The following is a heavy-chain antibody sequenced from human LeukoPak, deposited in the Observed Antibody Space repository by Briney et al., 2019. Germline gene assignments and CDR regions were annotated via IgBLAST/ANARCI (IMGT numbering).Heavy chain of an antibody. CDR3: ARLDSQYRSPH. J-gene: IGHJ4*02. CDR2: IIPIFGTA. V-gene: IGHV1-69*13. CDR1: GGTFSSYA. Sequence: GASVKVSCKASGGTFSSYAISWVRQAPGQGLEWTGGIIPIFGTANYAQKFQGRVTITADESTSTAYMELSSLRSEDTAVYYCARLDSQYRSPHWGQGTLVTVSS. D-gene: IGHD3-16*02.